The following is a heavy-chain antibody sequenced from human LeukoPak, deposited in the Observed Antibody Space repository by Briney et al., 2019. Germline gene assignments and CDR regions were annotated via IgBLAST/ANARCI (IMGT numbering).Heavy chain of an antibody. Sequence: SQTLSLTCTVSGGSISSYYWSWIRQPPGKGLEWIGYIYYSGSTNYNPSLKSRVTISVDTSKNQFSLKLSSVTAADTAVYYCARAEYSNYETFDYWGQGTLVTVSS. CDR1: GGSISSYY. D-gene: IGHD4-11*01. CDR2: IYYSGST. CDR3: ARAEYSNYETFDY. J-gene: IGHJ4*02. V-gene: IGHV4-59*01.